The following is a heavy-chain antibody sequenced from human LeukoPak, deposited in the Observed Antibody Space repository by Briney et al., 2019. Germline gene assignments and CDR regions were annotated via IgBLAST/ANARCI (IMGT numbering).Heavy chain of an antibody. V-gene: IGHV4-39*01. CDR2: IFYSGST. D-gene: IGHD3-22*01. CDR3: ARVYSSGYYDRRFDY. CDR1: GGSISSSSYY. Sequence: PSETLSLTCTVSGGSISSSSYYWGWIRQSPGKGLEWIGSIFYSGSTYYNPSLKSRVTISIDTSENQFSLKLSSVTAADTAVYYCARVYSSGYYDRRFDYWGQGTLVTVSS. J-gene: IGHJ4*02.